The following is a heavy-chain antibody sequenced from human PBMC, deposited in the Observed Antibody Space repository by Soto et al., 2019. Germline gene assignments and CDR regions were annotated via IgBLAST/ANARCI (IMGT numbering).Heavy chain of an antibody. Sequence: GASVKVSCKASGYTFTGYYMHWVRQAPGQGLEWMGWINPNSGGTNYAQKFQGRVTMTRDTSISTAYMELSRLRSDDTAVYYCARAKGSSSWYGWGYYYYGMDVWGQGTTVTVS. V-gene: IGHV1-2*02. CDR1: GYTFTGYY. CDR2: INPNSGGT. D-gene: IGHD6-13*01. J-gene: IGHJ6*02. CDR3: ARAKGSSSWYGWGYYYYGMDV.